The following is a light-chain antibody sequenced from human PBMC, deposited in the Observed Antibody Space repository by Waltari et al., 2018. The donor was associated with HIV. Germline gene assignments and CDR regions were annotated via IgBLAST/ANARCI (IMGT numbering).Light chain of an antibody. Sequence: SVLNQSPSASGTHGQRVLLSCSGSSTNIRSNPSAWYQQFPGTAPKLLIYSYGQWPSGVPERFSGSKSATSASLAISGLRSEDEADYYCATWDDSLNAWVFGGGTKLTVL. J-gene: IGLJ3*02. V-gene: IGLV1-44*01. CDR1: STNIRSNP. CDR2: SYG. CDR3: ATWDDSLNAWV.